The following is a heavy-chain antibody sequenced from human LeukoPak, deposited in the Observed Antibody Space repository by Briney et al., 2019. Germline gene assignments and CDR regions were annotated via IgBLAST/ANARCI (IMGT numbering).Heavy chain of an antibody. CDR3: ARCGNSYGTGYQFDP. J-gene: IGHJ5*02. D-gene: IGHD5-18*01. Sequence: PSETLSLTCTVSGGSIGDYYWSWGRQTPGKGLEWIGFVYYTGATNYNPSLKSRVTISLDTSKNQFSLNLNSVDAADTAVYFCARCGNSYGTGYQFDPWSQGTLVTVSS. CDR1: GGSIGDYY. CDR2: VYYTGAT. V-gene: IGHV4-59*01.